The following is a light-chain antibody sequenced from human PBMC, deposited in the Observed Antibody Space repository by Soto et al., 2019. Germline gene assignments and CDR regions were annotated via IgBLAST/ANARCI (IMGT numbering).Light chain of an antibody. V-gene: IGLV1-47*01. J-gene: IGLJ1*01. CDR3: AAWDESTSGHV. CDR1: SSNIGSNY. Sequence: QSVLTQRPSASGTPGQRVTISCSGSSSNIGSNYVYWYQQLPGTAPKLLIYRNNQRPSGVPDRFSGSKSGTSASLAISGLRSEDEADYYCAAWDESTSGHVFGTGTKVTVL. CDR2: RNN.